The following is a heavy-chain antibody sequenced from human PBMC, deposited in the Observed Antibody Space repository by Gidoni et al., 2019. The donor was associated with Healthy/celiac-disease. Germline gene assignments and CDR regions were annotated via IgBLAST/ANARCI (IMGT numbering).Heavy chain of an antibody. V-gene: IGHV1-69*12. J-gene: IGHJ4*02. CDR2: IIPIFGTA. CDR1: EGTFSRHA. D-gene: IGHD3-3*01. CDR3: ARDYDFWSGKEGGGFDY. Sequence: QVQLVQSGAEVTKPGSSVKVSCKDSEGTFSRHAISWVRQAPGQGLEWMGGIIPIFGTANYAQKFQGRVTITADESTSTAYMELSSLRSEDTAVYYCARDYDFWSGKEGGGFDYWGQGTLVTVSS.